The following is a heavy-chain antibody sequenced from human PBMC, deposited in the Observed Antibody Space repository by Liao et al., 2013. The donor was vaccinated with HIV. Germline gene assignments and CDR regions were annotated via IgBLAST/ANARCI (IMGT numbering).Heavy chain of an antibody. CDR2: SIIVEAP. Sequence: QVQLQQWGAGLLKPSETLSLTCAVYGGVLQWLLLELDPPAPQGRGWSGLGKSIIVEAPTTTRTLKSRVTISVDTSKNQFSLKLSSVTAADTAVYYCARGRRFAGQWLGWTRFTSTWGQGTLV. J-gene: IGHJ1*01. V-gene: IGHV4-34*01. CDR1: GGVLQWLL. D-gene: IGHD6-19*01. CDR3: ARGRRFAGQWLGWTRFTST.